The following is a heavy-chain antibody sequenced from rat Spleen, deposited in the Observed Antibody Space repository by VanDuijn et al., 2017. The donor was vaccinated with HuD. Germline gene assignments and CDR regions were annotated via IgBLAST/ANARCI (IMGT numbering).Heavy chain of an antibody. Sequence: EVKLVESGGGLVQPGRSLKLSCAASGFNFNDYWMGWVRQAPGKGLEWVASITNTGGSTYYPDSVKGRFTISRDNAQNTLYLQMNSLKSEDTATYYCARGLEDAWGQGASVTVSS. CDR3: ARGLEDA. CDR2: ITNTGGST. CDR1: GFNFNDYW. J-gene: IGHJ4*01. V-gene: IGHV5-31*01.